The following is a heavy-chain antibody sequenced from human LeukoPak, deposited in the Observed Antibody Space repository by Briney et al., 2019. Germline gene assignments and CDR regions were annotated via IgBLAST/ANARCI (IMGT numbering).Heavy chain of an antibody. Sequence: GSLRLSCAASGFTFSSYAMSWVRQAPGKGLEWIGYIYYSGSTNYNPSLKSRVTISVDTSKNQFSLKLSSVTAADTAVYYCARGAVAGRGRAEYFQHWGQGTLVTVSS. CDR1: GFTFSSYA. CDR3: ARGAVAGRGRAEYFQH. D-gene: IGHD6-19*01. CDR2: IYYSGST. J-gene: IGHJ1*01. V-gene: IGHV4-59*01.